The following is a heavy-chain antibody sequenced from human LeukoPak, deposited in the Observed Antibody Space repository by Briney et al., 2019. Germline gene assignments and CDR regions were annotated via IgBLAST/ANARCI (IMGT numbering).Heavy chain of an antibody. CDR1: GYTFTSYG. CDR3: ARDPPYDSGGYYQLFDAFDI. J-gene: IGHJ3*02. D-gene: IGHD3-22*01. V-gene: IGHV1-18*01. CDR2: ISAYNGNT. Sequence: ASVKVSCKASGYTFTSYGISWVRQAPGQGLEWMGWISAYNGNTNYAQKLQGRVTMTTDTSTSTAYMELRSLRSDDTAVYYRARDPPYDSGGYYQLFDAFDIWGQGTMVTVSS.